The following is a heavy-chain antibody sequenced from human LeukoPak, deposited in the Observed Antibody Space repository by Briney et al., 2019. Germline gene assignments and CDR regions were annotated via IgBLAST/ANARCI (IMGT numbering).Heavy chain of an antibody. CDR3: ARVVGPSRFDF. CDR1: GGSISTYY. CDR2: IYYSGSA. J-gene: IGHJ4*02. Sequence: PSEALSLTCIVFGGSISTYYWSWIRQPPGKGLEWIGYIYYSGSAYYNPSLKSRFTISVETSKNQFSLRLSSVTAADTAVYYCARVVGPSRFDFWGQGTLVTVSS. V-gene: IGHV4-59*12. D-gene: IGHD1-26*01.